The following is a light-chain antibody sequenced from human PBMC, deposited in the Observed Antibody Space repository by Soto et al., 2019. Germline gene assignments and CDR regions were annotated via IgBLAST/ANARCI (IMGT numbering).Light chain of an antibody. J-gene: IGKJ1*01. Sequence: IVLTQCPATLSLSTGERATLSCRASQSVSSYLAWYQQKPGQAPRLLIYDASNRATGIPARFSGSGSGTDFTLTISSLQPDDFATYYCQHYNSYSEAFGQGTKVDVK. CDR2: DAS. CDR3: QHYNSYSEA. V-gene: IGKV3-11*01. CDR1: QSVSSY.